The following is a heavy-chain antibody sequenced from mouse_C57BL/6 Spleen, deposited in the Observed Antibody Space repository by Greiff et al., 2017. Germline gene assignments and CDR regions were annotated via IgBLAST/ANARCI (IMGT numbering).Heavy chain of an antibody. D-gene: IGHD2-5*01. CDR2: INPNNGGT. V-gene: IGHV1-26*01. CDR1: GYTFADYY. Sequence: VQLQQSGPELVKPGASVKISCKASGYTFADYYMNWVKQSHGKSLEWIGDINPNNGGTSYNQKFKGKATLTVDKSSSTAYMELRSLTSEDSAVYYCARRSNYVRYFDVWGTGTTVTVSS. J-gene: IGHJ1*03. CDR3: ARRSNYVRYFDV.